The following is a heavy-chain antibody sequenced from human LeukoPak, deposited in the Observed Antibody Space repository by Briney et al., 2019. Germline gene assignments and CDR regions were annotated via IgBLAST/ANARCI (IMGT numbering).Heavy chain of an antibody. J-gene: IGHJ4*02. CDR1: GFTFSSYG. CDR3: AKGPLGYCSSTSCSAFDY. V-gene: IGHV3-30*02. Sequence: GGSLRLSCAASGFTFSSYGMHWVRQAPGKGLEWVALIRYDGSNKYYADSVKGRFTISRDNSKNTLYLQMNSLRAEDTAVYYCAKGPLGYCSSTSCSAFDYWGQGTLVTVSS. D-gene: IGHD2-2*01. CDR2: IRYDGSNK.